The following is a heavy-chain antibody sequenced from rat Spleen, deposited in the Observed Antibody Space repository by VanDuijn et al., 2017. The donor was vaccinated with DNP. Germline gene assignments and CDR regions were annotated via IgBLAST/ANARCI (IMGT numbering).Heavy chain of an antibody. CDR1: GFTFSYYG. D-gene: IGHD1-11*01. CDR2: ISSTGGNT. CDR3: TTDFERGY. J-gene: IGHJ2*01. V-gene: IGHV5-20*01. Sequence: EVQLVESGGGLVQPGRSLKLSCAASGFTFSYYGMAWVRQAPKKGLEWVASISSTGGNTSYRDSVKGRFTISRDNAKSILYLQMDSLRSEDTATFYCTTDFERGYWGQGVMVTVSS.